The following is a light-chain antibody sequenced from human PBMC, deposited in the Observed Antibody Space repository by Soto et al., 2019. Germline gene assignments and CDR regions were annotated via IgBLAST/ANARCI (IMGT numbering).Light chain of an antibody. CDR1: QSVSNNY. J-gene: IGKJ1*01. CDR3: QQYSSSPWT. V-gene: IGKV3-20*01. CDR2: GAS. Sequence: EIGLTQSAGTLSLSPGERATLSCRASQSVSNNYLAWYQQKPGQAPRLLIYGASSRATGIPDRFTGSGSGTDFTLTISRLEPEDFAVYYCQQYSSSPWTFGQGTKVDNK.